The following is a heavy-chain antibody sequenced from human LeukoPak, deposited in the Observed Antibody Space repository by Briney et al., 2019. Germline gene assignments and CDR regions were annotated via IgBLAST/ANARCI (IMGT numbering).Heavy chain of an antibody. D-gene: IGHD6-6*01. CDR3: ARVAARPGGGWFDP. J-gene: IGHJ5*02. Sequence: SETLSLTCTVSGGSISSSSYYWGWIRQPPGKGLEWIGSIYYSGSTYYNPSLKSRVTISVDTSKNQFSLKLSSVTAADTAVYYCARVAARPGGGWFDPWGQGTLVTVSS. V-gene: IGHV4-39*01. CDR2: IYYSGST. CDR1: GGSISSSSYY.